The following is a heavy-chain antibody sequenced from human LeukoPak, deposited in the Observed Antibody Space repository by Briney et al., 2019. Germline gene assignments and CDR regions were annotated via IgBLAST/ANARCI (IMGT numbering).Heavy chain of an antibody. CDR1: GYSFTNYW. CDR3: ARRRDLYSGSYYPFDY. Sequence: GESLKISCKGSGYSFTNYWIGWVRQMPGKGLKWMVIIYPGDSDAIYSPSFQGQVTISADKSISTAYLQWSSLKASDTAMYYCARRRDLYSGSYYPFDYWGQGTLVTVSS. V-gene: IGHV5-51*01. J-gene: IGHJ4*02. D-gene: IGHD1-26*01. CDR2: IYPGDSDA.